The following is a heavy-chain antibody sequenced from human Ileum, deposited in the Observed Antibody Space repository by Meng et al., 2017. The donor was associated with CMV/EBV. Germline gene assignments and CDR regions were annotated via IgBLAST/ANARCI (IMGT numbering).Heavy chain of an antibody. Sequence: SGGSMSSGICYWAWIRQSPGEGLEWIGNIYYSGSTYFSPSLRSRVTMSVDTSKNQFTLKLDSVTAADTAVYYCAKYGIAARGYWFDPWGPGTLVTVSS. V-gene: IGHV4-39*01. J-gene: IGHJ5*02. CDR2: IYYSGST. D-gene: IGHD6-6*01. CDR1: GGSMSSGICY. CDR3: AKYGIAARGYWFDP.